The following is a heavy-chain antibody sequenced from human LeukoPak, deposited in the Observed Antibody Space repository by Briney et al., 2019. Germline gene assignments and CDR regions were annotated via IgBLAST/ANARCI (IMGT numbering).Heavy chain of an antibody. V-gene: IGHV3-13*01. D-gene: IGHD3-3*01. J-gene: IGHJ4*02. CDR1: GFTFNFYD. CDR2: IGTAGDT. Sequence: GGSLRLSCAASGFTFNFYDMHWVRQAPGEGLDWVSSIGTAGDTHYPDSVKGRFTIPRENAKNSFYLQMNTLGAGHTAVYYCARSPPDYAFWRGYYFDDWGQGTLVTVSS. CDR3: ARSPPDYAFWRGYYFDD.